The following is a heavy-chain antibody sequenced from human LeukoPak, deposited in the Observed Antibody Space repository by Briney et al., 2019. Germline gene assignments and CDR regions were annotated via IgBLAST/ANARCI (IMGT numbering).Heavy chain of an antibody. Sequence: GRSLRLSCAASGFTFSSYSMNWVRQAPGKGLEWVSSISSSSYIYYADSVKGRFTISRDNAKNSLYLQMNSLRAEDTAVYYCARGVGSNRRSGYAAGPNWFDPWGQGTLVTVSS. CDR3: ARGVGSNRRSGYAAGPNWFDP. D-gene: IGHD4-23*01. J-gene: IGHJ5*02. CDR1: GFTFSSYS. CDR2: ISSSSYI. V-gene: IGHV3-21*01.